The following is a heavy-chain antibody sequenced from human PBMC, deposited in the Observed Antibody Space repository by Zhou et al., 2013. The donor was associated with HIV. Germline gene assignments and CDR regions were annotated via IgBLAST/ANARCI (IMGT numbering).Heavy chain of an antibody. Sequence: QVQLVQSGAEVKKPGSSVKVSCKASGGTFSSYAISWVRQAPGQGLEWMGRIIPILGIANYAQKFQGRVTITADKSTSTAYMELSSLRSEDTAVYYCATTGDYYYYYMDVWGKGTTVTVSS. J-gene: IGHJ6*03. V-gene: IGHV1-69*04. D-gene: IGHD1-1*01. CDR3: ATTGDYYYYYMDV. CDR2: IIPILGIA. CDR1: GGTFSSYA.